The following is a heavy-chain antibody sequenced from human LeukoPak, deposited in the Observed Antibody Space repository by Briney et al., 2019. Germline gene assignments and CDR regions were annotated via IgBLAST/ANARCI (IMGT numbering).Heavy chain of an antibody. CDR3: AKDAGSSSASWFDP. Sequence: PGGSLRLSCAASGFTFSSYGMHWVRQAPGKGLEWVAVIWYDGSNKYYADSVKGRFTISRDNSKNTLYLQMNSLRAEDTAVYYCAKDAGSSSASWFDPWGQGTLVTVSS. V-gene: IGHV3-33*06. D-gene: IGHD6-19*01. CDR1: GFTFSSYG. J-gene: IGHJ5*02. CDR2: IWYDGSNK.